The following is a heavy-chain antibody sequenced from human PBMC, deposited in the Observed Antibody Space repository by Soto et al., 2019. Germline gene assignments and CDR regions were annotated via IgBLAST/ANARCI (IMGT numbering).Heavy chain of an antibody. V-gene: IGHV1-18*01. D-gene: IGHD3-22*01. CDR3: ARSPAGVVILYYFDY. CDR1: GYTFTSYG. Sequence: ASVKVSCKASGYTFTSYGISWVRQAPGQGLEWMGWISAYSGNTNYAQKLQGRVTMTTDTSTSTAYMELRSLRSDDTAVYYCARSPAGVVILYYFDYWGQGTLVTVSS. J-gene: IGHJ4*02. CDR2: ISAYSGNT.